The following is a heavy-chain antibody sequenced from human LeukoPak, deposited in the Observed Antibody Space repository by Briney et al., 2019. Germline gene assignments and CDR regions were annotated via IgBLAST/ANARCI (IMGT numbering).Heavy chain of an antibody. CDR3: ARGLGSYDDY. Sequence: TPSETLSLTCAVYGASFSDYYWSWIRQPPGKGLEWIGEIHHSGSTNYNPSLKSRVTISVDTSKNQFSLKLNSVTAADTAVYFCARGLGSYDDYWGQGTLVTVSS. CDR2: IHHSGST. J-gene: IGHJ4*02. D-gene: IGHD1-26*01. CDR1: GASFSDYY. V-gene: IGHV4-34*01.